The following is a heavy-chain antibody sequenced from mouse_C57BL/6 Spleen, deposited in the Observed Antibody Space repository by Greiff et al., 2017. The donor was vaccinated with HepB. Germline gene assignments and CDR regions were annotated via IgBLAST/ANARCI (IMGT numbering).Heavy chain of an antibody. Sequence: VQLQQSGPELVKPGASVKISCKASGYSFTGYYMNWVKQSPEKSLEWIGEINPSTGGTTYNQKFKAKATLTVDKSSSTAYMQLKSLTSEDSAVYYCARGITTVPLDYWGQGTTLTVSS. V-gene: IGHV1-42*01. CDR1: GYSFTGYY. CDR2: INPSTGGT. D-gene: IGHD1-1*01. J-gene: IGHJ2*01. CDR3: ARGITTVPLDY.